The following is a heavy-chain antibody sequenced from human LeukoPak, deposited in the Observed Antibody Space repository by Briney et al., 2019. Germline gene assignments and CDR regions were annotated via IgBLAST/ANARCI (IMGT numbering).Heavy chain of an antibody. Sequence: GGSLRLSCAASGFTFSSYAMSWVRQAPGKGLEWVSAISGSGGSTYYADSVKGWFTISRDNSKNTLYLQMNSLRAEDTAVYYCAKGYSSTSRSRYFDYWGQGTLVTVSS. CDR3: AKGYSSTSRSRYFDY. D-gene: IGHD6-13*01. CDR1: GFTFSSYA. CDR2: ISGSGGST. J-gene: IGHJ4*02. V-gene: IGHV3-23*01.